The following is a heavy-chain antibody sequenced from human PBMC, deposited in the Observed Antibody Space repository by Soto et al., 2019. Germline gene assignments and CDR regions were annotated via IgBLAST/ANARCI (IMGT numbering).Heavy chain of an antibody. D-gene: IGHD3-3*01. V-gene: IGHV3-23*01. CDR3: ANQRYYDFWSGYYEDWFDP. CDR2: ISGSGGST. Sequence: EVQLLESGGGLVQPGGSLRLSWAASGFTFSNYAMSWVRQAPGKGLEWVSAISGSGGSTSYADSVKGRFTISSDNSKNTLYLQMNSLRAEDTAIYYCANQRYYDFWSGYYEDWFDPWGQGTLVTVSS. J-gene: IGHJ5*02. CDR1: GFTFSNYA.